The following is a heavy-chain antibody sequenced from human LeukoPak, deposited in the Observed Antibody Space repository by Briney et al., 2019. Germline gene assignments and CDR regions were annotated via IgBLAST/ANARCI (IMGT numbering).Heavy chain of an antibody. V-gene: IGHV3-30*04. CDR2: ISYDGSEK. D-gene: IGHD6-13*01. Sequence: GRSLRLSCAASGFTFSSYAMDWVRQAPGKGLEWVAVISYDGSEKYYADSVKGRFTISRDNSKNTLYLQMNSLRAEDTAVYYCARDFRPVVGAAGTFDHWGQGTLVTVSS. CDR3: ARDFRPVVGAAGTFDH. J-gene: IGHJ4*02. CDR1: GFTFSSYA.